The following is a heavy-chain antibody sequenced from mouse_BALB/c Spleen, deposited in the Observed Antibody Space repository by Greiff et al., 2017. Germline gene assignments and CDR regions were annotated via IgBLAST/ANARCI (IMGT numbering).Heavy chain of an antibody. Sequence: QVQLQQSGAELVKPGASVKLSCKTSGYTFTSYWIQWVKQRRGQGLGWIGEIFPGTGTTYYNEKFKGKATLTIDTSSSTAYMQLSSLTSEDSAVYFCARGLGIEVRQDYAMDYWGQGTSVTVSS. D-gene: IGHD2-14*01. J-gene: IGHJ4*01. V-gene: IGHV1S132*01. CDR3: ARGLGIEVRQDYAMDY. CDR2: IFPGTGTT. CDR1: GYTFTSYW.